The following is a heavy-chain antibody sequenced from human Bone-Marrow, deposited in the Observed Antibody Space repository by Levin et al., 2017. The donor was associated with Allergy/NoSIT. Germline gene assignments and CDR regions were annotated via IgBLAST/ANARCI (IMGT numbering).Heavy chain of an antibody. CDR1: GSTVTEFS. CDR3: TIVGSYDSTNYYDRNFDF. D-gene: IGHD3-22*01. J-gene: IGHJ4*02. CDR2: SDPEDDET. Sequence: ASVKVSCKVSGSTVTEFSMHWVRQAPGKGLEWMGGSDPEDDETVYAQKFQGRVTMTEDRSTDTAYLSLSALTSDDTAVYYCTIVGSYDSTNYYDRNFDFWGQGTLVTVSS. V-gene: IGHV1-24*01.